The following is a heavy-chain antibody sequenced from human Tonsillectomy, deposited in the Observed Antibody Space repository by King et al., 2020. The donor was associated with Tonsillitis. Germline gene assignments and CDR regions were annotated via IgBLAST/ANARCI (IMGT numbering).Heavy chain of an antibody. CDR1: GFTFSGYW. D-gene: IGHD3-22*01. Sequence: VQLVESGGGLVQPGGSLRLSCAASGFTFSGYWMSWVRQAPGKGLEWVANIKQDGSEKYYVDSVKGRFTISRDNAKNSLYLQMNSLRAEDTAVYYCARDRDSSGYFDYWGQGTLVTVSS. J-gene: IGHJ4*02. CDR3: ARDRDSSGYFDY. V-gene: IGHV3-7*03. CDR2: IKQDGSEK.